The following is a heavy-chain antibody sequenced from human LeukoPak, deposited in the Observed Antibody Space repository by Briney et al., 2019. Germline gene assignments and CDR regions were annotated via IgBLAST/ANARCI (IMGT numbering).Heavy chain of an antibody. Sequence: ASVKVSCKASRYTFTGYYMHWVRQAPGQGLEWMVRINPNSGGTSYAQKFQGRVTMTRDTSISTAYMELSRLRSDDTAVYYCARGAVVGEGLYDFWSGYYLVPFDYWGQGTLVTVSS. CDR1: RYTFTGYY. D-gene: IGHD3-3*01. J-gene: IGHJ4*02. CDR2: INPNSGGT. V-gene: IGHV1-2*06. CDR3: ARGAVVGEGLYDFWSGYYLVPFDY.